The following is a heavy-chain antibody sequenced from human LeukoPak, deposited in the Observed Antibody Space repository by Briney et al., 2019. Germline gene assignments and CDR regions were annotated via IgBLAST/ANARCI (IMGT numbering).Heavy chain of an antibody. CDR1: AGSISSSDYY. J-gene: IGHJ6*03. V-gene: IGHV4-39*02. CDR3: SRLTHSYYSDTSGYYPYYYMDV. D-gene: IGHD3-22*01. Sequence: PSETLSLTCTVSAGSISSSDYYWGWIRQSPGKGLEWIERISYSGKTYYNPSLKSRVTISLDTSKNHFSLRLSSVTAADTAVYYCSRLTHSYYSDTSGYYPYYYMDVWGEGTTVTVSS. CDR2: ISYSGKT.